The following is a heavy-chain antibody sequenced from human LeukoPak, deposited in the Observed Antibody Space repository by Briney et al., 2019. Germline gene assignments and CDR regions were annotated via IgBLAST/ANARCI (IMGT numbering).Heavy chain of an antibody. J-gene: IGHJ4*02. CDR3: ARGVATNRYYFDY. Sequence: ASVKVSCKASGYTFTSYAMHWVRQAPGQKLEWMGWINAGNGNTKYSQKFQGRVTITRDTSASTAYMELSSLRSEDTAVYSCARGVATNRYYFDYWGQGTLVTVSS. CDR1: GYTFTSYA. D-gene: IGHD5-12*01. V-gene: IGHV1-3*01. CDR2: INAGNGNT.